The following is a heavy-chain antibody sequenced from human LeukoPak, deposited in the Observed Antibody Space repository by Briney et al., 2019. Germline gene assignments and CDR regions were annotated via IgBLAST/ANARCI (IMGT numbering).Heavy chain of an antibody. CDR1: GYSISSGYY. Sequence: SETLSLTCTVSGYSISSGYYWGWIRQPPGKGLEWIGSIYHSGSTYYNPSLKSRVTISVDTSKNQFSLKLSSVTAADTAVYYCARYYSYPDAFDIWGQGTMVTVSS. D-gene: IGHD5-18*01. CDR2: IYHSGST. J-gene: IGHJ3*02. CDR3: ARYYSYPDAFDI. V-gene: IGHV4-38-2*02.